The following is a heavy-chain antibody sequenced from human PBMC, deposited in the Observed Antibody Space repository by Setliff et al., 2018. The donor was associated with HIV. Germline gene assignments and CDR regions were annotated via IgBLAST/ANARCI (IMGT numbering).Heavy chain of an antibody. V-gene: IGHV3-21*01. CDR2: ITIGSGDV. CDR3: ARDNLYYNLYDGSPVYGMDV. CDR1: GFTFRNYQ. J-gene: IGHJ6*02. D-gene: IGHD3-3*01. Sequence: SGGSLRLSCAASGFTFRNYQMNWVRQAPGKGLEWVSSITIGSGDVFYADSVQGRFTIFRDNDKNSLYLQMNGLRVEDTGVYYCARDNLYYNLYDGSPVYGMDVWGQGTTVTVSS.